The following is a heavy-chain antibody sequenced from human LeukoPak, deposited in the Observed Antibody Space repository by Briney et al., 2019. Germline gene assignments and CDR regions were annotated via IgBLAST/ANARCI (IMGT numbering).Heavy chain of an antibody. CDR3: ASEPYYYDSSGYPLFQH. D-gene: IGHD3-22*01. Sequence: ASVKVSCKASGYTFTSYGISWVRQAPGQGLEWMGWISAYNGNTNYAQKLQGRVTMTTDTSTSTAYMELRSLRSDDTAVYYCASEPYYYDSSGYPLFQHWGKGTLVTVSS. CDR1: GYTFTSYG. CDR2: ISAYNGNT. V-gene: IGHV1-18*01. J-gene: IGHJ1*01.